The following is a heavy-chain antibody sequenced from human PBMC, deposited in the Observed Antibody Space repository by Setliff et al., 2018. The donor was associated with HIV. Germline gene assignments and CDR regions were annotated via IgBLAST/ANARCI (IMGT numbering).Heavy chain of an antibody. J-gene: IGHJ5*02. CDR2: ISGSGATT. CDR1: GFIFEDYA. CDR3: ARSSSWYVEWFDP. V-gene: IGHV3-23*01. D-gene: IGHD6-13*01. Sequence: PGGSLRLSCAASGFIFEDYAMHWVRQVPGKGLEWVSGISGSGATTNYADSVKGRFTISRDNSKNTLYLEMNSLRVEDTAVYHCARSSSWYVEWFDPWGQGTLVTVSS.